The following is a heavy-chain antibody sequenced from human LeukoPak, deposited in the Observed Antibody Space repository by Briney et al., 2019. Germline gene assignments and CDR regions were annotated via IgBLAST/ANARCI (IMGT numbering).Heavy chain of an antibody. J-gene: IGHJ6*01. CDR2: INPNSGGT. D-gene: IGHD3-9*01. CDR3: ARDLTSGVMDV. V-gene: IGHV1-2*04. Sequence: GASVKVSCKASGYTFTSYDMRWVRQAPGQGLEWMGWINPNSGGTNYAQRVQGWVTMTRDTSISTAYMELSRLRPGDTAVYYCARDLTSGVMDVWGKGATVTVSS. CDR1: GYTFTSYD.